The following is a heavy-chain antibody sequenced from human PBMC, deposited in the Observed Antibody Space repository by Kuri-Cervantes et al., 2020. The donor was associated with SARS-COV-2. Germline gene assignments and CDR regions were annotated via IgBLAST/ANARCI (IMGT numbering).Heavy chain of an antibody. Sequence: LSLTCAASGFIFPGSEMNWVRQAPGKGLEWVSYISGSGTTIYHADSVKGRFTISRDNSKNTLYLQMNSLRAEDTAVYYCAKDYYSSSSNYFDYWGQGTLVTVSS. CDR2: ISGSGTTI. V-gene: IGHV3-48*03. CDR1: GFIFPGSE. CDR3: AKDYYSSSSNYFDY. D-gene: IGHD6-6*01. J-gene: IGHJ4*02.